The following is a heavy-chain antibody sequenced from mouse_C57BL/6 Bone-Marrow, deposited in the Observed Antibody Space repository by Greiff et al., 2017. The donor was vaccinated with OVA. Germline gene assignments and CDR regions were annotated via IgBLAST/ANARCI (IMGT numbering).Heavy chain of an antibody. CDR1: GFTFSDYG. V-gene: IGHV5-17*01. CDR2: ISSGSSTI. CDR3: ARGRKGYFDY. Sequence: EVHLVESGGGLVKPGGSLKLSCAASGFTFSDYGMHWVRQAPEKGLEWVAYISSGSSTIYYADTVKGRFTISRDNAKNTLFLQMTCLRSENTAMYYCARGRKGYFDYWGQGTTLTVSS. J-gene: IGHJ2*01.